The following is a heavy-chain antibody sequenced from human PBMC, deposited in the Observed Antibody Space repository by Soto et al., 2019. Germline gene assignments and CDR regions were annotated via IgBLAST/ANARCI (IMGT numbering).Heavy chain of an antibody. CDR3: AHRVLRTVFGLVTTTASNFDF. V-gene: IGHV2-5*02. Sequence: QITLNESGPTVVRPTETLTLTCRFSGFSLTTSGVGVGWIRQSPGKAPEWLALIYWDDDKRYSASLKSRLNIAKDTSKNRVVLTVSDLDPTDTATYYCAHRVLRTVFGLVTTTASNFDFWGEGTPVAVSS. D-gene: IGHD3-3*01. CDR2: IYWDDDK. CDR1: GFSLTTSGVG. J-gene: IGHJ4*02.